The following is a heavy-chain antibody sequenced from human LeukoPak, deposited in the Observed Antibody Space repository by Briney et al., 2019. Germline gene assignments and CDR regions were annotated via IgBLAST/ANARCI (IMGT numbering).Heavy chain of an antibody. CDR3: ARDRSAGREGGGMDV. J-gene: IGHJ6*04. V-gene: IGHV3-48*03. D-gene: IGHD2-15*01. Sequence: GGSLRLPCAACGFTFSSHEMNWVRQAPGKGLEGVSYISSSGSTIYYADSVKGRFTISRDNAKNSLYLQMNSLRAEDTAVYYCARDRSAGREGGGMDVWGKGTTVTVSS. CDR1: GFTFSSHE. CDR2: ISSSGSTI.